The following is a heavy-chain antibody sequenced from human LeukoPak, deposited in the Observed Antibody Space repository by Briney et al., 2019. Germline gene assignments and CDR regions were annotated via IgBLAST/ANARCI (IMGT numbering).Heavy chain of an antibody. V-gene: IGHV4-59*01. CDR2: IYYSGST. Sequence: SETLSLTCTVSGGSISSYYWSWIRQPPGKGLEWIGYIYYSGSTNYNPSLKSRVTISVDTSKNQFSLKLSSVTAADTAVYYCARAGGYCGYFDYWGQGTLVTVSS. CDR1: GGSISSYY. CDR3: ARAGGYCGYFDY. J-gene: IGHJ4*02. D-gene: IGHD2-21*01.